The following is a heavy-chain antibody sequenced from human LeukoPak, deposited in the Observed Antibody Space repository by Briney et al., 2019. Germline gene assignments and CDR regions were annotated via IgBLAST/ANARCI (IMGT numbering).Heavy chain of an antibody. V-gene: IGHV5-51*01. CDR2: IYPGDSDT. CDR3: ARLVDTSMARFDY. J-gene: IGHJ4*02. Sequence: GESLKISCKGSGSSFTNYWIGWVRQLPGKGLEWMGIIYPGDSDTRYSPSFQGQVTISADKSISTAYLQWSSLKASDTAMYYCARLVDTSMARFDYWGQGTPVTVSS. CDR1: GSSFTNYW. D-gene: IGHD5-18*01.